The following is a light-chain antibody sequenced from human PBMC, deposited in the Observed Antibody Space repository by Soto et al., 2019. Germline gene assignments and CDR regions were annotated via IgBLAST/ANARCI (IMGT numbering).Light chain of an antibody. J-gene: IGKJ1*01. Sequence: IVLTQSPATLALSPWKRASLSCMASQNISNSLIWYQQKPGQAPRLLIYDVSNRATGIPARFSGSGSGTDFTLTISSLEPEDFAVYYCQQRSNWPRTFGQGTKVDI. CDR3: QQRSNWPRT. CDR1: QNISNS. V-gene: IGKV3-11*01. CDR2: DVS.